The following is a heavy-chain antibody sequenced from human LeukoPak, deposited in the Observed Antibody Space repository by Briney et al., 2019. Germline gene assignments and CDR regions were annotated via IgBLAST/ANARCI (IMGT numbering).Heavy chain of an antibody. CDR2: IYTSGST. J-gene: IGHJ6*03. CDR3: ARLTKNDSGTYRFGKKKRGYMDV. V-gene: IGHV4-4*07. D-gene: IGHD3-10*01. Sequence: SETLSLTCTVSGGSISRYYWTWIRQPAGKGLEWIGRIYTSGSTNHNPSLKTRVTMSVDTSKSQFSLRLNSVTAADTAVYYCARLTKNDSGTYRFGKKKRGYMDVWGKGTTVTISS. CDR1: GGSISRYY.